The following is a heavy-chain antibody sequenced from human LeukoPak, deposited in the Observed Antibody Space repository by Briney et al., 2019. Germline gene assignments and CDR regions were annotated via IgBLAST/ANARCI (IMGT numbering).Heavy chain of an antibody. D-gene: IGHD3-9*01. CDR1: GFTFSHYS. J-gene: IGHJ6*03. V-gene: IGHV3-30*01. CDR3: ASLYYDILTGSSLGYYYYMDV. Sequence: TGGSLRLSCVAAGFTFSHYSLHWGRQAPGGGLEWVTVISFVGTTQYYADSVKGRFTISRDNSKNTLFLQMNSLRPEDTAVYYCASLYYDILTGSSLGYYYYMDVWAKGTTVTVSS. CDR2: ISFVGTTQ.